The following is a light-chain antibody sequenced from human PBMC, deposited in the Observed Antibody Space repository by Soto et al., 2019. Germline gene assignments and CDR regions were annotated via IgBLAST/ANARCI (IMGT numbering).Light chain of an antibody. Sequence: IVLTQSPGTLSLSPGERATLSCRASQSVSSSYLAWYQQKPGQAPRLLLYDASSRATDIPDRFSGSGSGTDFTLTISRLEPEDFGVYYCQQSGSSPPKYTFGQGNKLEIK. CDR3: QQSGSSPPKYT. V-gene: IGKV3-20*01. CDR1: QSVSSSY. J-gene: IGKJ2*01. CDR2: DAS.